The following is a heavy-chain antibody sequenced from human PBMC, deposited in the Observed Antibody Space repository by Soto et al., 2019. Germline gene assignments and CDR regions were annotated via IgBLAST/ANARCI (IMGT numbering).Heavy chain of an antibody. CDR3: AKAGYSRALT. Sequence: QVQLVESGGGVVQPGRSLRLSCAASGFTFSSYGMHWVRQAPGKGLEWVAVISYDGSNKYYADSVKGRFTISRDNSKNTLYLQMNSLRAEDTAGYYCAKAGYSRALTWGQGTLVTVSS. J-gene: IGHJ4*02. CDR1: GFTFSSYG. CDR2: ISYDGSNK. D-gene: IGHD6-13*01. V-gene: IGHV3-30*18.